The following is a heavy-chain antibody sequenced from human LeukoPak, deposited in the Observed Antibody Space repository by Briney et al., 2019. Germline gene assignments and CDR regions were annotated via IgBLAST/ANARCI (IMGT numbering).Heavy chain of an antibody. D-gene: IGHD6-13*01. CDR2: ISYDGSNK. CDR3: AKEIAAAGTPYYFDY. V-gene: IGHV3-30*04. Sequence: GSLRLSCAASGFTFSSYAMHWVRQAPGKGLEWVAVISYDGSNKYYADSVKGRFTISRDNSKNTLYLQMNSLRAEDTAVYYCAKEIAAAGTPYYFDYWGQGTLVTVSS. J-gene: IGHJ4*02. CDR1: GFTFSSYA.